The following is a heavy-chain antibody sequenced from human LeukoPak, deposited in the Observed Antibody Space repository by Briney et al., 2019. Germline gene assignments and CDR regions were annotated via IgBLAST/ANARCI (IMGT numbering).Heavy chain of an antibody. Sequence: LAGGSLRLSCAASGFTFSSYGIHWVRQAPGKGLEWVAFTRYDGSNNYYADSVKGRFTISRDNSKNTLYLQMNSLRAEDTAVYYCARAEWDYWGQGTLVTVSS. J-gene: IGHJ4*02. V-gene: IGHV3-30*02. CDR2: TRYDGSNN. D-gene: IGHD2-8*01. CDR3: ARAEWDY. CDR1: GFTFSSYG.